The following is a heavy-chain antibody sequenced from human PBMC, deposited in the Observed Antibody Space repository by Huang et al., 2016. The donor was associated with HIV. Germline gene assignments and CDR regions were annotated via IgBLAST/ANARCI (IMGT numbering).Heavy chain of an antibody. D-gene: IGHD2-2*01. V-gene: IGHV1-2*02. CDR2: SNPDSGGT. J-gene: IGHJ4*02. CDR1: GYTFNDYQ. CDR3: ARRLNVCSSTNCYPGSWALGY. Sequence: QVQLVQSGSAVKKPGASVKVSCKASGYTFNDYQMHWVRQAPGQGLEWMGWSNPDSGGTNYAQKFRGRVTMTRDSSITTAYRELTRLTSDDSAVYYCARRLNVCSSTNCYPGSWALGYWGQGTLVTVSS.